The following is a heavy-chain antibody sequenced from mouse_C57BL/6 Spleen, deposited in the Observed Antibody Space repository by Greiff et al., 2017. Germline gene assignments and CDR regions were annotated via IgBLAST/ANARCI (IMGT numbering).Heavy chain of an antibody. Sequence: VQLQQSGPELVKPGASVKISCKASGYSFTGYYMHWVKQSHGNILDWIGYIYPYNGVSSYNQKFKGKATLTVDKSSSTAYMELRSLTSEDSADYYCASTVVATDYAMDYWGQGTSVTVSS. J-gene: IGHJ4*01. CDR3: ASTVVATDYAMDY. CDR1: GYSFTGYY. V-gene: IGHV1-31*01. D-gene: IGHD1-1*01. CDR2: IYPYNGVS.